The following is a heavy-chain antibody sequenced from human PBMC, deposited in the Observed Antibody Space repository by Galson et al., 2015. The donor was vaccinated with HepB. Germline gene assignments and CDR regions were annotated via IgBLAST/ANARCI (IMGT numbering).Heavy chain of an antibody. V-gene: IGHV3-30*18. CDR3: AKDSGSGWYPAY. J-gene: IGHJ4*02. Sequence: SLRLSCATSGFTSSSYGIHWVRQAPGKGLEWVAVVSYDGNDQFYADFVTGRFTISKDNSKNTLYLQMNSLRAEDTAVYYCAKDSGSGWYPAYWGQGTLVTVSP. D-gene: IGHD6-19*01. CDR2: VSYDGNDQ. CDR1: GFTSSSYG.